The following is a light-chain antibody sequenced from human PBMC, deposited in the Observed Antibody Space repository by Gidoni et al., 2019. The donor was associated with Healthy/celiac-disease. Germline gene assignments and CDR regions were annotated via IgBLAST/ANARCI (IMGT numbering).Light chain of an antibody. CDR3: NSRDSSGNHHVV. Sequence: SSELTQDPAVSVALGQTVRITCQGDSLRSYYASWYQQKPGQAPLLVIYGKNNRHSGIPDRCSGSSSGNTASLTITGAQAEDEADYYCNSRDSSGNHHVVFGGGTKLTVL. J-gene: IGLJ2*01. V-gene: IGLV3-19*01. CDR1: SLRSYY. CDR2: GKN.